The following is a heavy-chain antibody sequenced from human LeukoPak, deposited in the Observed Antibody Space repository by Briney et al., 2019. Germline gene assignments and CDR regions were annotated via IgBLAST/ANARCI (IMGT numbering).Heavy chain of an antibody. CDR3: AIDRRESSSWYNYYYGMDV. Sequence: GGSLRLSCAASGFTFSSYGMHWVRQAPGKGLEWVAVISYDGSNKYYADSVKGRFTISRDNSKNTLYLQMNSLRAEDTAVYYCAIDRRESSSWYNYYYGMDVWGQGTTVTVSS. V-gene: IGHV3-30*03. CDR2: ISYDGSNK. D-gene: IGHD6-13*01. CDR1: GFTFSSYG. J-gene: IGHJ6*02.